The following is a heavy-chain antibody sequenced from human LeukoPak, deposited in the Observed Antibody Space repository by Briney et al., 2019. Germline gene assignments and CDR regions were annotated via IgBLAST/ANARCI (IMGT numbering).Heavy chain of an antibody. D-gene: IGHD3-3*01. CDR2: IYTSGST. V-gene: IGHV4-61*02. Sequence: PSQTLSLTCTVSGGSISSGSYYWSWIRQPAGKGLEWIGRIYTSGSTNYNPSLKSRVTISVDTSKNQFSLKLSSVTAADTAVYYCAREWGTDQRERFLEWLPGGAFDIWGQGTMVTVTS. CDR1: GGSISSGSYY. CDR3: AREWGTDQRERFLEWLPGGAFDI. J-gene: IGHJ3*02.